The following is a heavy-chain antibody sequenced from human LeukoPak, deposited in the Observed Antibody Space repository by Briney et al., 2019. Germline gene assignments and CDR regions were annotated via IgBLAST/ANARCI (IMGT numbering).Heavy chain of an antibody. CDR2: ISYDGSNK. V-gene: IGHV3-30*04. CDR1: GFTFSSYA. Sequence: PGRSLRLSCAASGFTFSSYAMHWVRQAPGKGLEWVAVISYDGSNKYYADSVKGRFTISRDNSKNTLYLQMNSLRAEDTAVYYCTTGVVRRDGYKFCDYWGQGTLVTVSS. J-gene: IGHJ4*02. D-gene: IGHD5-24*01. CDR3: TTGVVRRDGYKFCDY.